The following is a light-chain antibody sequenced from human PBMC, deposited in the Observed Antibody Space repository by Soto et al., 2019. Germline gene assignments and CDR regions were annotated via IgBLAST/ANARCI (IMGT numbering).Light chain of an antibody. J-gene: IGKJ2*01. Sequence: EMVMTQSPATLSVSPGERATLSCRASQRFGSKLIWYQHKPGQAPRPLIYGASPRATGIPARCNGSGSGTEFTLTISSLQSEDSAIYYCQERRKWPLYSFGQGTKLEIK. CDR2: GAS. V-gene: IGKV3-15*01. CDR1: QRFGSK. CDR3: QERRKWPLYS.